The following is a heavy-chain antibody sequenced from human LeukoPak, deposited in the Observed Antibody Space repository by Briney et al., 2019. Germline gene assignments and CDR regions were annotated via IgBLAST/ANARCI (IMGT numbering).Heavy chain of an antibody. CDR3: ARDGTSTDDY. D-gene: IGHD2-2*01. J-gene: IGHJ4*02. CDR1: GYTFSNFG. Sequence: VASVKVSCKASGYTFSNFGISWVRQAPGQGLEWMGWISGNNDNPNYGQKFQGRLTVTTDSSTSTAYMELRNLRSDDTAVDYCARDGTSTDDYWGQGTLVTVSS. V-gene: IGHV1-18*01. CDR2: ISGNNDNP.